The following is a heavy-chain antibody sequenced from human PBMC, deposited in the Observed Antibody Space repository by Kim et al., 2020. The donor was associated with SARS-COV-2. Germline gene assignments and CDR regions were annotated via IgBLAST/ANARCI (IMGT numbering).Heavy chain of an antibody. CDR3: ARDKKWYSSGYYFQLDY. V-gene: IGHV3-48*02. CDR2: ISSSSNTI. D-gene: IGHD3-22*01. J-gene: IGHJ4*02. CDR1: GFTFSSYS. Sequence: GGSLRLSCAASGFTFSSYSMNWVRQAPGKGLEWVSYISSSSNTIYYADAVRGRFTISRDNAKNSLYLQMNSMRDEDTAVYYCARDKKWYSSGYYFQLDYWGQGTLVTVSS.